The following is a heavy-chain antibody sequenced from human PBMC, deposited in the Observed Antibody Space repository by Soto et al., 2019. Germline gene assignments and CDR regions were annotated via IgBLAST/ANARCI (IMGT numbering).Heavy chain of an antibody. V-gene: IGHV5-10-1*01. Sequence: PGESLKISCKGSGYSFTSYWISWVRQMPGKGLEWMGRIDPIDSYTTYSPSFQGHVTISTDKSINTAYLQWSSLKASDTAVYYCARNPLPTTVNVPLGYYYYGMDVWGQGTTVTVSS. J-gene: IGHJ6*02. CDR3: ARNPLPTTVNVPLGYYYYGMDV. CDR1: GYSFTSYW. D-gene: IGHD4-17*01. CDR2: IDPIDSYT.